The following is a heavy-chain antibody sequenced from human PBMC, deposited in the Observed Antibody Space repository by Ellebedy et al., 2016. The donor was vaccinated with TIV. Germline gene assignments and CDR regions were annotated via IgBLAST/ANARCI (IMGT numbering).Heavy chain of an antibody. CDR1: GFTFSSYG. Sequence: GGSLRLXXAVSGFTFSSYGMSWVRQAPGKGLEWVSAISGSGISTYYADSVKGRFTISRDNSKNTLYLQMNSLRVEDTAVYYCLRYCSSTNCYGNDDAFDIWGQGTMVTVSS. CDR3: LRYCSSTNCYGNDDAFDI. CDR2: ISGSGIST. V-gene: IGHV3-23*01. D-gene: IGHD2-2*01. J-gene: IGHJ3*02.